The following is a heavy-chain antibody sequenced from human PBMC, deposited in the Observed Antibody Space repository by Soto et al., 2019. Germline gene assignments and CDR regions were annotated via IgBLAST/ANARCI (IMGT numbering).Heavy chain of an antibody. Sequence: GGSLRLSCAASGFTFSSYSMNWVRQAPGKGLEWVSSISSSSSYIYYADSVKGRFTISRDNAKNMVYLEMNSLQTEDTAMYYCTTDSYITTITVRFDYWGHGTLVTVSS. D-gene: IGHD3-22*01. CDR1: GFTFSSYS. V-gene: IGHV3-21*03. CDR2: ISSSSSYI. CDR3: TTDSYITTITVRFDY. J-gene: IGHJ4*01.